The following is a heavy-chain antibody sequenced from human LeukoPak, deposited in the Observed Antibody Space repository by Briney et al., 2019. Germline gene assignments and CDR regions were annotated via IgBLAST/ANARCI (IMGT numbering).Heavy chain of an antibody. J-gene: IGHJ5*02. Sequence: SETLSLTCTVSGGSISGYYWSWIRQPPGKGLEWIGYIYYSGSTNHNPSLKSRVTISVDTSKNQFSLKLSSVTAADTAVYYCARHLLSSGYDYWFGPWGQGTLVTVSS. CDR3: ARHLLSSGYDYWFGP. CDR1: GGSISGYY. D-gene: IGHD5-12*01. CDR2: IYYSGST. V-gene: IGHV4-59*08.